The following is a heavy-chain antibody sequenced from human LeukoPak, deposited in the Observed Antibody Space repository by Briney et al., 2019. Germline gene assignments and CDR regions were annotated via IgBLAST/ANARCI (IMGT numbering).Heavy chain of an antibody. V-gene: IGHV4-4*08. J-gene: IGHJ5*02. CDR1: GGSISDNY. CDR3: AKCSTYWFDP. CDR2: IYSSGST. D-gene: IGHD1-1*01. Sequence: PSETLSLTCTVSGGSISDNYWSWIRQPPGKGLEWIGYIYSSGSTNYDPSLKSRVTMSVDTSKNQFSLKLSSVTAADTAVYYCAKCSTYWFDPWGQGTLVTVSS.